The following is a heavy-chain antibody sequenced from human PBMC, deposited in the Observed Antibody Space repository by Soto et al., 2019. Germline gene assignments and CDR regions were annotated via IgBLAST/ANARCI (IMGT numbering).Heavy chain of an antibody. CDR2: IIPIFGTA. Sequence: SVKVSCKASGGTFSSYAISWVRQAPGQGLEWMGGIIPIFGTANYAQKFQGRVTMTRNTSISTAYMELSSLRSEDTAVYYCARVHLIAVASFGYWGQGTLVTVSS. V-gene: IGHV1-69*05. CDR1: GGTFSSYA. J-gene: IGHJ4*02. CDR3: ARVHLIAVASFGY. D-gene: IGHD6-19*01.